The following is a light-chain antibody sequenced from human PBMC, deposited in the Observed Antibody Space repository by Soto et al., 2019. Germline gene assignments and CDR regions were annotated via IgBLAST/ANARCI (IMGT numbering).Light chain of an antibody. Sequence: EVVLTQSPATLSLSPGERATLSCRASQSVSTYLAWYQQKPGQAPRLLIYDAFNRATGIPARFSGSGSGTDFTLSISSLQPDDFATYYCQYYAGVWTFGQGTKVEIK. V-gene: IGKV3-11*01. CDR3: QYYAGVWT. CDR2: DAF. CDR1: QSVSTY. J-gene: IGKJ1*01.